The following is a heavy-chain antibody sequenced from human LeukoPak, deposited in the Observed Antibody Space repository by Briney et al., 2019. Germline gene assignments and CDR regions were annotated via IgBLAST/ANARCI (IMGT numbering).Heavy chain of an antibody. Sequence: GGSLRLSCEASGFTFSSYWMHWVRQAPGKGLVWVSRINSDGSSTSYADSVKGRFTISRDNAKNTLYLQMNSLRAEDTAVYYCARVYGSGSYHTWYFDLWGRGTLVTVSS. CDR3: ARVYGSGSYHTWYFDL. CDR1: GFTFSSYW. J-gene: IGHJ2*01. V-gene: IGHV3-74*01. CDR2: INSDGSST. D-gene: IGHD3-10*01.